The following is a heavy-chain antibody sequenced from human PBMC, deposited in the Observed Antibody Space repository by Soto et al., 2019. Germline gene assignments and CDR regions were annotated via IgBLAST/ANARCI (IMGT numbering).Heavy chain of an antibody. CDR1: GYTFTSYG. CDR3: ARDLAGSVREAPDLFDY. J-gene: IGHJ4*02. Sequence: ASVKVSCKASGYTFTSYGISWVRQAPVQGLEWMGWISAYNGNTNYAQKLQGRVTMTTDTSTSTAYMELRSLRSDDTAVYYCARDLAGSVREAPDLFDYWGQGSLVTGSS. D-gene: IGHD2-21*01. V-gene: IGHV1-18*01. CDR2: ISAYNGNT.